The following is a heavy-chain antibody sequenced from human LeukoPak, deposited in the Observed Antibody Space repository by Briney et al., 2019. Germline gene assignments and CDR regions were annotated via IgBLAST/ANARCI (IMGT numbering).Heavy chain of an antibody. V-gene: IGHV3-23*01. J-gene: IGHJ5*01. CDR2: IRIGGGGT. Sequence: GGSVRLPCAASGFDLTTYAMTWVRQAPAKGLEWVSSIRIGGGGTYYADSVKGRFTISRDNSENTLHLQMNNLRVEDTARYFCARCMVLSQGWCNWFDPWGQGTLVTVSS. CDR3: ARCMVLSQGWCNWFDP. D-gene: IGHD6-13*01. CDR1: GFDLTTYA.